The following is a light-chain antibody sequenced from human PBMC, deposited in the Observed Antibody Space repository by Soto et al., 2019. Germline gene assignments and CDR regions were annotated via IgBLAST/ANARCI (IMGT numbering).Light chain of an antibody. Sequence: QSVLTQPRSVSGSPGQSVTISCTGTSSDVGGYNYVSWYQQHPGKAPKLMIYDVTKRPSGVPDRFSGSKSGNTASLTISGLQAEDEADYYCCSYAGSYTFGVVFGGGTKLNVL. J-gene: IGLJ2*01. CDR3: CSYAGSYTFGVV. CDR1: SSDVGGYNY. V-gene: IGLV2-11*01. CDR2: DVT.